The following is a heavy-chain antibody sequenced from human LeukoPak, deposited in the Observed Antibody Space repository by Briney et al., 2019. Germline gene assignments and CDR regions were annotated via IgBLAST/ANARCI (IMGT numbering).Heavy chain of an antibody. CDR2: ISGSGGST. V-gene: IGHV3-23*01. J-gene: IGHJ6*02. D-gene: IGHD6-19*01. CDR3: ARITGYSSGWENYYYYGMDV. CDR1: GFTFSSYA. Sequence: AGGSLRLSCAASGFTFSSYAMSWVRQAPGKGLEWVSAISGSGGSTYYADSVKGRFTISRDNSKNTLYLQMNSLRAEDTAVYYCARITGYSSGWENYYYYGMDVWGQGTTVTVSS.